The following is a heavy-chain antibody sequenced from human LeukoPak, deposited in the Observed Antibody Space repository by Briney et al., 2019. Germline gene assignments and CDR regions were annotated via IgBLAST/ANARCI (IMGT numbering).Heavy chain of an antibody. CDR3: ARDLSGHWTYDY. Sequence: QTGGSLRLSCAASGSTFRNYYMHWVRQAPGKGLEWVAVISLDGNNEYYADSVKGRFSLSRDNSMNTLYLQLNSLRTEDTAMYYCARDLSGHWTYDYWGQGTLVTVSS. D-gene: IGHD1-1*01. CDR2: ISLDGNNE. V-gene: IGHV3-30-3*01. CDR1: GSTFRNYY. J-gene: IGHJ4*01.